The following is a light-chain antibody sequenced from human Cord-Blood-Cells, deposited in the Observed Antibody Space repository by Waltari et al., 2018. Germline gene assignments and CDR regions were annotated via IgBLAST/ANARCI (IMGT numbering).Light chain of an antibody. CDR3: QQYYSTPLT. CDR2: WAS. CDR1: QRVLYSSNNKTY. V-gene: IGKV4-1*01. J-gene: IGKJ4*01. Sequence: DIVMTQSPDSLAVSLGERATINCKSSQRVLYSSNNKTYLAWYQQKPGQPPKLLIYWASTRESGVPDRFSGSGSGTDCTLTSSSLQAEDVAVYYCQQYYSTPLTFGGGTKVEIK.